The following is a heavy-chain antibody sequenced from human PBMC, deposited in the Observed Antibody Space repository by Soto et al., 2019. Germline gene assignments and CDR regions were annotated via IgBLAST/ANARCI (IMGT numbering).Heavy chain of an antibody. Sequence: PSQTLSLTCAISGDSVSSNSAAWNWIRQSPSRGLEWLGRTYYRSKWYNDYAVSVKSRITINPDTSKNQFSLQLNSVTPEDTAVYYCARDVEMATMSTPAVGYYYYYCMDVWGQGTTVTVSS. CDR2: TYYRSKWYN. D-gene: IGHD5-12*01. J-gene: IGHJ6*02. V-gene: IGHV6-1*01. CDR3: ARDVEMATMSTPAVGYYYYYCMDV. CDR1: GDSVSSNSAA.